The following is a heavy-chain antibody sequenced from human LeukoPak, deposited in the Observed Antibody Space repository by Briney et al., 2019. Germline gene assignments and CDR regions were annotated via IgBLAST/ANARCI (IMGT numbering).Heavy chain of an antibody. Sequence: SETLSLTCTVSGGSISTSNYYWGWIRQPPGKGLEWIGSIYYTGSTYYNPSLKSRVTIPVDTSKNQFSLKLSSLTAADTAVYYCARERGGYSYGHDAFDIWGQGTMVTVAS. J-gene: IGHJ3*02. CDR2: IYYTGST. D-gene: IGHD5-18*01. CDR3: ARERGGYSYGHDAFDI. CDR1: GGSISTSNYY. V-gene: IGHV4-39*07.